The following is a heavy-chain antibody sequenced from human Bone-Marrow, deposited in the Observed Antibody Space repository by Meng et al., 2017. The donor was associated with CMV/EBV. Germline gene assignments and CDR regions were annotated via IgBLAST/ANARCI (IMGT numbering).Heavy chain of an antibody. CDR3: ARELGGRFDF. D-gene: IGHD3-16*01. V-gene: IGHV3-48*03. J-gene: IGHJ4*02. Sequence: SCAASGFTFSSYEMNWVRQAPGKGLEWVSLIGTSETTKHYADSVKGRFTVSRDIAKRSLSLHMNSLRAEDTAVYYCARELGGRFDFWGQGKLVNVAS. CDR1: GFTFSSYE. CDR2: IGTSETTK.